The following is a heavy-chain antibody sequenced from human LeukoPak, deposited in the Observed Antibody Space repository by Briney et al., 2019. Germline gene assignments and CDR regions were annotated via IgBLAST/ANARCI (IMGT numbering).Heavy chain of an antibody. J-gene: IGHJ6*02. D-gene: IGHD6-13*01. Sequence: PSETLSLTCTVSGGLISTYYWSWIRQPPGKGLEWIGYIYYSGSTNYNPSLKSRVTISVDTSKNQFSLKLTSVTAADTAEYYCARAPPSAAGYYYGLDVLGQGTTVTVSS. CDR2: IYYSGST. CDR3: ARAPPSAAGYYYGLDV. V-gene: IGHV4-59*01. CDR1: GGLISTYY.